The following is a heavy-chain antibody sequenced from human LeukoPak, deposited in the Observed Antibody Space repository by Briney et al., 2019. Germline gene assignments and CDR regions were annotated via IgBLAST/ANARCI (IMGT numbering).Heavy chain of an antibody. D-gene: IGHD1-26*01. J-gene: IGHJ6*03. V-gene: IGHV3-21*01. Sequence: GGSLRLSCVGSGFTFNAYTITWVRQAPGKGLEWVSSITSTSAYRQYADSVRGRFTISRDNAKNSLYLQMNSLGAEDTAVYHCARVTAGATTLNYYYYFMDVWGKGTTVTVSS. CDR1: GFTFNAYT. CDR3: ARVTAGATTLNYYYYFMDV. CDR2: ITSTSAYR.